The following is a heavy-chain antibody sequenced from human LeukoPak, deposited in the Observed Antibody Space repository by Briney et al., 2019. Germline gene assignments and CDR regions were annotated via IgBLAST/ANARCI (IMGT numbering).Heavy chain of an antibody. CDR2: ISSNGGTT. J-gene: IGHJ4*02. CDR1: GFTVSNNY. CDR3: ARGSYCSGGSCYSAY. V-gene: IGHV3-64*01. D-gene: IGHD2-15*01. Sequence: GGSLRLSCAASGFTVSNNYMSWVRQAPGKGLEYVSAISSNGGTTYYANSVKGRFTISRDNSKNTLYLQMGSLRDEDMAVYYCARGSYCSGGSCYSAYWGQGTLVTVSS.